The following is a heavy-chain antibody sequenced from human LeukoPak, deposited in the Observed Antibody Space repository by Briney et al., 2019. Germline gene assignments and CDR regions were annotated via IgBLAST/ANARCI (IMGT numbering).Heavy chain of an antibody. J-gene: IGHJ4*02. D-gene: IGHD5-12*01. CDR2: IIPIFGTA. CDR3: ARDSPDIVATPLGY. Sequence: ASVKVSCKASGGIFSSYAISWVRQAPGQGLEWMGGIIPIFGTANYAQKFQGRVTITADESTSTAYMELSSLRSEDTAVYYCARDSPDIVATPLGYWGQGTLVTVSS. CDR1: GGIFSSYA. V-gene: IGHV1-69*13.